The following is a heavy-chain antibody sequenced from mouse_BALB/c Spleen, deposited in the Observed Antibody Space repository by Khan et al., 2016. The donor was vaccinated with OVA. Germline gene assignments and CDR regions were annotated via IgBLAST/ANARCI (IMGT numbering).Heavy chain of an antibody. Sequence: QVQLQQSGPGLVAPSQSLSITCTVSEFSLTSYGVHWVRQPPGKGLEWLGLIWAGGSTNYNSALMSRLTINKDNSKSQVFLKMNSLQTDDTAMYYCARDYGSSFEYFDVWGAGTTVTVSS. J-gene: IGHJ1*01. CDR1: EFSLTSYG. V-gene: IGHV2-9*02. D-gene: IGHD1-1*01. CDR3: ARDYGSSFEYFDV. CDR2: IWAGGST.